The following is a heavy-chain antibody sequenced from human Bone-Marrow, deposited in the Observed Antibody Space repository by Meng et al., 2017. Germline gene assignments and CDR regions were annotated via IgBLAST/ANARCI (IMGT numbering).Heavy chain of an antibody. Sequence: ASEKVSYKASGYTFTGYYMHRVHQAPGQRLEWMGWINAGNGNTKYSQKFQGRVTITRDTSAITAYMEPSTLSSEDTAVYYCASRQCIARLYYFDYWGQGTLVTVSS. CDR3: ASRQCIARLYYFDY. CDR2: INAGNGNT. D-gene: IGHD6-19*01. CDR1: GYTFTGYY. V-gene: IGHV1-3*01. J-gene: IGHJ4*02.